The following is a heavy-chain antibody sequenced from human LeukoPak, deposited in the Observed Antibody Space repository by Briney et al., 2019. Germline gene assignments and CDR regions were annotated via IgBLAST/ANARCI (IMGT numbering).Heavy chain of an antibody. J-gene: IGHJ4*02. CDR1: GVTFSSYS. D-gene: IGHD1-20*01. CDR3: ARDPPFIIGTTFFDY. CDR2: ISTSSTYR. V-gene: IGHV3-21*01. Sequence: PGGSLRLSCAASGVTFSSYSMNWVRQAPGQGLEWVSSISTSSTYRYYADSVKGRFTISRDNAKNSLYLQMSSLRAEDTAMYYCARDPPFIIGTTFFDYWGQGTLVTVSS.